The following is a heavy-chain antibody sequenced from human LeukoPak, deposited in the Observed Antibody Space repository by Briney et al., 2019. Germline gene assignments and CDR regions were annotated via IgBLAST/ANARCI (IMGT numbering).Heavy chain of an antibody. V-gene: IGHV3-48*03. Sequence: GGSLRLSCAASGFTFSSYEMNWVRQAPGKGLEWVSYISTSGSTVYHADSVKGRFTISRDNAKNSLYLQMNSLRAEDTAVYYCARDRTYYYDSSGPTPPDYWGQGTLVTVSS. CDR3: ARDRTYYYDSSGPTPPDY. J-gene: IGHJ4*02. CDR2: ISTSGSTV. CDR1: GFTFSSYE. D-gene: IGHD3-22*01.